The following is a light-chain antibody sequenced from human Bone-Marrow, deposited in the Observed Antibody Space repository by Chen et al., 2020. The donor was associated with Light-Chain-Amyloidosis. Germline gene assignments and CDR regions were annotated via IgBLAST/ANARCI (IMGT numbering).Light chain of an antibody. CDR1: DLPTKY. CDR3: QSANISGTYDVI. J-gene: IGLJ2*01. V-gene: IGLV3-25*03. Sequence: SYELTQPPSVSVSPGQTARITCSGDDLPTKYAYWYQQKPGQAPVLVIHRDTERPSGISERFSGSSSGTTATLTISGVQAEDEADDHCQSANISGTYDVIFGGGTKLTVL. CDR2: RDT.